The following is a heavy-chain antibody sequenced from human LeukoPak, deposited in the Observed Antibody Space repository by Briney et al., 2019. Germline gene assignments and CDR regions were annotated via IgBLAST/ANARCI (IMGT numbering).Heavy chain of an antibody. V-gene: IGHV3-21*01. CDR3: ARDRDYVSSGWSSYAFDI. D-gene: IGHD6-19*01. Sequence: KPGGSLRLSCAASGFTFSSYSMNWVRQAPGKGLKWVSSISSSSSYIYYADSVKGRFTISRDNAKNSLYLQMNSLRAEDTAVYYCARDRDYVSSGWSSYAFDIWGQGTMVTVSS. CDR1: GFTFSSYS. CDR2: ISSSSSYI. J-gene: IGHJ3*02.